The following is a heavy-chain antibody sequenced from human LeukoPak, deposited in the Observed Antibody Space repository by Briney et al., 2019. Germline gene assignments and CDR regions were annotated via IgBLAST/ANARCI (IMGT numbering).Heavy chain of an antibody. D-gene: IGHD4-17*01. CDR3: ARLGGVDY. CDR1: GFTFSSYN. J-gene: IGHJ4*02. CDR2: ISSSSDYI. V-gene: IGHV3-21*01. Sequence: GGSLRLSCAASGFTFSSYNMNWVRQAPGKGLEWVSSISSSSDYIYYADSVKGRFTISRDNAKNSLYLQMNSLRAEDTAVYYCARLGGVDYWGQGTLVTVSS.